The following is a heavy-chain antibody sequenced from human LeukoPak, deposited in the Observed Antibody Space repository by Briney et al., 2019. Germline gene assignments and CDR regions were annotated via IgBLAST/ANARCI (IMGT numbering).Heavy chain of an antibody. CDR3: ATTRIAAAGTPAKYYYYMDV. V-gene: IGHV1-24*01. CDR2: FDPEDGET. Sequence: APVKVSCKVSGYTLTELSMHWVRQAPGKGLEWMGGFDPEDGETIYAQKFQGRVTMTEDTSTDTAYMELSSLRSEDTAVYYCATTRIAAAGTPAKYYYYMDVWGKGTTVTVSS. J-gene: IGHJ6*03. D-gene: IGHD6-13*01. CDR1: GYTLTELS.